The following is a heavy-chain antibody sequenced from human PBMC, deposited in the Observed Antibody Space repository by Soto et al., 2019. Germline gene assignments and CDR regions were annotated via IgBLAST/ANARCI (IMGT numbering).Heavy chain of an antibody. J-gene: IGHJ3*02. CDR2: ISYDGSNK. CDR1: GFTFSSYA. CDR3: ARDQLTMVRGVTRDAFDI. V-gene: IGHV3-30-3*01. Sequence: QVQLVESGGRVVQPGRSLRLSCAASGFTFSSYAMHWVRQAPGKGLEWVAVISYDGSNKYYADSVKGRFTISRDNSKNTLYLQMNSLRAEDTAVYYCARDQLTMVRGVTRDAFDIWGQGTMVTVSS. D-gene: IGHD3-10*01.